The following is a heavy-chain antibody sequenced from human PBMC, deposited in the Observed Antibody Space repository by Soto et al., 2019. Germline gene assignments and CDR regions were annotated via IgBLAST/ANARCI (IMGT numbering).Heavy chain of an antibody. V-gene: IGHV1-24*01. D-gene: IGHD4-4*01. J-gene: IGHJ6*02. Sequence: AXVKVSCKVSGYTLTELSMHWVRQAPGKGLEWMGGFDPEDGETIYAQKFQGRVTMTEDTSTDTAYMELSSPRSEDTAVYYCATSSTVTTRWDYYHYYGMDVWGQGTTVTVSS. CDR1: GYTLTELS. CDR2: FDPEDGET. CDR3: ATSSTVTTRWDYYHYYGMDV.